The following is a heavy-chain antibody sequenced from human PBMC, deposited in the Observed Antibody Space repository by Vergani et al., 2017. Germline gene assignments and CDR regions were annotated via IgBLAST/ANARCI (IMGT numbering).Heavy chain of an antibody. Sequence: QVQLVESVGGVVQRGGSLRLSCATSGFTLSNYDMQWIRQGPGKGLEFVAFIQFDGSNQYYADSVKGRFTLSRDFSKNTLYLQMNSLRTDDTATYYCAKHFRGWGIDDWCQGTKVIVSS. CDR3: AKHFRGWGIDD. CDR1: GFTLSNYD. J-gene: IGHJ4*02. CDR2: IQFDGSNQ. V-gene: IGHV3-30*02. D-gene: IGHD3-16*01.